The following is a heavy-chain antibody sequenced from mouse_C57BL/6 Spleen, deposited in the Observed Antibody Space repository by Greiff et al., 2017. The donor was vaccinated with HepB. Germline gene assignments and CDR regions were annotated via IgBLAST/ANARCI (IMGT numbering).Heavy chain of an antibody. D-gene: IGHD1-1*01. Sequence: QVQLQQSGPELVKPGASVKISCKASGYAFSSSWMNWVKQRPGKGLEWIGRIYPGDGDTNYNGKFKGKATLTADKSSSTAYMQLSSLTSEDSAVYFCAREVYGDYAMDYWGQGTSVTVSS. J-gene: IGHJ4*01. CDR1: GYAFSSSW. V-gene: IGHV1-82*01. CDR3: AREVYGDYAMDY. CDR2: IYPGDGDT.